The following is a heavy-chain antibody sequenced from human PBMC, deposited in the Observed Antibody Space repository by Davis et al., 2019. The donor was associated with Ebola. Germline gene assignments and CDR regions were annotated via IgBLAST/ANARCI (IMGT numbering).Heavy chain of an antibody. Sequence: PSETLSLTCTVSGGSISNYYWSWIRQPAGQGLEWLGRIYTTGSTNYNPSLKSRVTMSVDTSKNQFSLKLSSVTAADTAVYYCAREKDYYYHGLDVWGQGTTVTVSS. D-gene: IGHD2-15*01. V-gene: IGHV4-4*07. CDR2: IYTTGST. J-gene: IGHJ6*02. CDR3: AREKDYYYHGLDV. CDR1: GGSISNYY.